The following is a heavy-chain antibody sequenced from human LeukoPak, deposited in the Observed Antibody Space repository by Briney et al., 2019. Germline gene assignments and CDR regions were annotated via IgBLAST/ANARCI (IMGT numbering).Heavy chain of an antibody. Sequence: GESLKISCQGSGYSFTSYWISWVRQMPGKGLEWMGRIDPSDSYTNYSPSFQGHVTISADKSISTAYLQWSSLKASDTAMYYCARQTWSYYYYGMDVWGQGTTVTVSS. V-gene: IGHV5-10-1*01. D-gene: IGHD3-3*01. J-gene: IGHJ6*02. CDR2: IDPSDSYT. CDR1: GYSFTSYW. CDR3: ARQTWSYYYYGMDV.